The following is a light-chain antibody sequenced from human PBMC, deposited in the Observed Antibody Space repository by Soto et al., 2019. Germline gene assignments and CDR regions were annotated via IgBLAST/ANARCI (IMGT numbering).Light chain of an antibody. CDR3: SSYTTTTRL. Sequence: QSDLTQPASVSGSPGQSITISCTGTSSDIGSNNYVSWFQQRPGKAPTLIIYEVSNRPSGVSTHFSGSKSGNTASLTISGLLPEDEAEYSCSSYTTTTRLFGGGTKLT. CDR1: SSDIGSNNY. CDR2: EVS. V-gene: IGLV2-14*01. J-gene: IGLJ3*02.